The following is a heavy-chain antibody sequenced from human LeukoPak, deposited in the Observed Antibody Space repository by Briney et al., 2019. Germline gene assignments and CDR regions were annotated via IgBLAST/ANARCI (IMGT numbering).Heavy chain of an antibody. Sequence: ASVKVSCKASGYSFSSYGITWVRQSPGQGLEWMGWISAYNGNTHYPQKLQGRVTVTTDTSTSTSSMELRSLRSDDTAVYYCARVIGSPYYDILTGPHDAFDIWGQGTMVTVSS. CDR2: ISAYNGNT. D-gene: IGHD3-9*01. CDR1: GYSFSSYG. J-gene: IGHJ3*02. V-gene: IGHV1-18*01. CDR3: ARVIGSPYYDILTGPHDAFDI.